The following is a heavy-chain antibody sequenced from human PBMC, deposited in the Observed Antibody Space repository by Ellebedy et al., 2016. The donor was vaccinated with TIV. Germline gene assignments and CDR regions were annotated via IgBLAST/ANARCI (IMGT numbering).Heavy chain of an antibody. CDR1: GLTFSSHA. CDR2: ISDSGGNT. CDR3: ARDQVGVGPAFDI. Sequence: GESLKISCAASGLTFSSHAMSWVRQAPGKGLEWVSSISDSGGNTYYADSVKGRFTISRDNSKNTLYLQMNSLRAEDTAVYYCARDQVGVGPAFDIWGQGTMVTVSS. V-gene: IGHV3-23*01. D-gene: IGHD1-26*01. J-gene: IGHJ3*02.